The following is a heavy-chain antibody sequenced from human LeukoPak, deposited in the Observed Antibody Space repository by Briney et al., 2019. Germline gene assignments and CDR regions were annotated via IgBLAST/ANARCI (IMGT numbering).Heavy chain of an antibody. V-gene: IGHV3-30*02. Sequence: PGGSLRLSCAASGFTFSSYGMHWVRQAPGKGLEWVAFIRYDGSNKYYGDSVKGRFTISRDNSKNTLYLQMNSLRAEDTAVYYCAKDFYCSSTSCLMLDYWGQGTLVTVSP. CDR1: GFTFSSYG. CDR2: IRYDGSNK. CDR3: AKDFYCSSTSCLMLDY. J-gene: IGHJ4*02. D-gene: IGHD2-2*01.